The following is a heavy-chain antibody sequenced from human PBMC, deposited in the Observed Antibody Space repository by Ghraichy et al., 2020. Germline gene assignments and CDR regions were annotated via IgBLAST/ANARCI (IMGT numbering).Heavy chain of an antibody. D-gene: IGHD3-22*01. CDR2: INHSGST. J-gene: IGHJ3*02. CDR3: ARGRYYYDSSGYYKKFRYDAFDI. Sequence: SETLSLTCAVYGGSFSGYYWSWIRQPPGKGLEWIGEINHSGSTNYNPSLKSRVTISVDTSKNQFSLKLSSVTAADTAVYYCARGRYYYDSSGYYKKFRYDAFDIWGQGTMVTVSS. CDR1: GGSFSGYY. V-gene: IGHV4-34*01.